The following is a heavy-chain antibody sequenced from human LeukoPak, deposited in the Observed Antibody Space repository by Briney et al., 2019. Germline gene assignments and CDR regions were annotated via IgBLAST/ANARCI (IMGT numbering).Heavy chain of an antibody. J-gene: IGHJ4*02. V-gene: IGHV3-21*01. CDR1: GFTFSSYS. D-gene: IGHD3-22*01. Sequence: GGSLRLSCAASGFTFSSYSMNWVRQAPGKGLEWVSSISSSSSYIYYAASVKGRFTISRDNAKNSLYLQMNSLRAEDTAVYYCARDKAQYDSSGYSLRYWGQGTLVTVSS. CDR2: ISSSSSYI. CDR3: ARDKAQYDSSGYSLRY.